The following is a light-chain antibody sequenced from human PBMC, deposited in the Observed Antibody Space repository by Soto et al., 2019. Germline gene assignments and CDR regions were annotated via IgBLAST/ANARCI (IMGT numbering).Light chain of an antibody. CDR2: AAS. CDR1: QIVTINS. V-gene: IGKV3-20*01. CDR3: QQYGDSPFT. J-gene: IGKJ3*01. Sequence: EVVLTQSPGTLSLSPGESATLSCRASQIVTINSLAWYQQKPGQPPRLLIYAASTRASAIPDRFSGSGSGTDFTLTISRLQPEDFELYYCQQYGDSPFTFGPGTRVDVK.